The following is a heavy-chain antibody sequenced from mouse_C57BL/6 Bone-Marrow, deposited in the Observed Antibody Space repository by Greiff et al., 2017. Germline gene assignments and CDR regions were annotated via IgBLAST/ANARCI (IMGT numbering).Heavy chain of an antibody. D-gene: IGHD1-1*01. J-gene: IGHJ1*03. CDR3: ARWKDYYYGSSWYFDV. V-gene: IGHV1-22*01. CDR1: GYTFTDYN. CDR2: INPNNGGT. Sequence: EVQLQQSGPELVKPGASVKMSCKASGYTFTDYNMHWVKQSHGKSLEWIGYINPNNGGTSYNQKFKGKATLTVNKSSSTAYMELRSLTSEDSAVYYCARWKDYYYGSSWYFDVWGTGTTVTVSS.